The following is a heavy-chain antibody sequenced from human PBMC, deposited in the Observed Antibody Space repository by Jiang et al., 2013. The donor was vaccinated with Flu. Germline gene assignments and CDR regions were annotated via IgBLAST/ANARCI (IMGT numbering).Heavy chain of an antibody. D-gene: IGHD2-15*01. CDR3: ARGGGIALDY. V-gene: IGHV1-3*01. CDR2: ISAGSGGT. J-gene: IGHJ4*02. Sequence: SGAEVKKPGASVKVSCKASGYTFTSYDIFWVRQAPGQRLEWMGWISAGSGGTTYSQKFQGRVTITRDTSATTAYMEVNSLRSEDTAVYYCARGGGIALDYWGQGTLVTVSS. CDR1: GYTFTSYD.